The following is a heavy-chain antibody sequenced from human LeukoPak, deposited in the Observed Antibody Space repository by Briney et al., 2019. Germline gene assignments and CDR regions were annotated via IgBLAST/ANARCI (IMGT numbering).Heavy chain of an antibody. D-gene: IGHD3-22*01. CDR2: ISSSGSTI. CDR3: ARRWFGSSGYYYVGSYFDY. J-gene: IGHJ4*02. V-gene: IGHV3-48*03. Sequence: GGSLRLPCAASGFTFSSYEMNWVRQAPGKGLEWVSYISSSGSTIYYADSVKGRFTISRDNAKNSLYLQMNSLRAEDTAVCYCARRWFGSSGYYYVGSYFDYWGQGTLVTVSS. CDR1: GFTFSSYE.